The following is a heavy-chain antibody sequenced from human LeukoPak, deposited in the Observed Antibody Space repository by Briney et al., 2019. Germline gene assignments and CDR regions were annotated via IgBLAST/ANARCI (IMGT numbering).Heavy chain of an antibody. V-gene: IGHV1-69*13. Sequence: SVKVSCKASGGTFSSYAISWVRQAPGQGLEWMGGIIPIFGTANYAQKFQGRVTITADESTSTAYMELRSLRSDDTAVYYCARDRKWELPGYYFDYWGQGTLVTVSS. CDR3: ARDRKWELPGYYFDY. D-gene: IGHD1-26*01. CDR2: IIPIFGTA. CDR1: GGTFSSYA. J-gene: IGHJ4*02.